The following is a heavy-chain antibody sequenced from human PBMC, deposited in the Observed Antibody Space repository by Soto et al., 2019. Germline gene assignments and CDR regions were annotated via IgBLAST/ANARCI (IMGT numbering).Heavy chain of an antibody. CDR2: ISSSSSTI. Sequence: EVQLVESGGGLVQPGGSLRLSCAASGFTFSSYSMNWVRQAPGKGLEWVSYISSSSSTIYYADSVKGRFTISRDNANNFLYLQMSSLRDEDTAVYYCARALPSEYQLLYGFDYWGQGTLVTVSS. CDR1: GFTFSSYS. V-gene: IGHV3-48*02. J-gene: IGHJ4*02. CDR3: ARALPSEYQLLYGFDY. D-gene: IGHD2-2*02.